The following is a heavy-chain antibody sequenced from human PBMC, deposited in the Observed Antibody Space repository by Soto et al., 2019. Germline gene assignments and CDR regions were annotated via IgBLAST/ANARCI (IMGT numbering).Heavy chain of an antibody. V-gene: IGHV1-3*05. D-gene: IGHD4-17*01. CDR2: INAGNGDT. CDR1: GYTFTSYA. CDR3: AREGRYGDYVDY. Sequence: QVQFVQSGAEEKKPGASVKVSCKASGYTFTSYAIHWVRQAPGQRLEWMGWINAGNGDTKYSQKFQGRVTITRDTSAKTAYMEPSSLRSEDTAVYYCAREGRYGDYVDYWGQGTLVTVSS. J-gene: IGHJ4*02.